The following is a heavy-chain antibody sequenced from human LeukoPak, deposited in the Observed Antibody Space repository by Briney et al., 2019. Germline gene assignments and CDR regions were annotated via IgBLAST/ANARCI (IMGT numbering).Heavy chain of an antibody. V-gene: IGHV4-34*01. CDR3: ARAYCSSTSCLQIDY. CDR1: GGSFSGYY. Sequence: SETLSLTCAVYGGSFSGYYWSWIRQPPGKGLEWIGEINHSGSTNYNPSLKSRVTISVDTSKNQFSLKLSSVTAADTAVYYCARAYCSSTSCLQIDYWGQGTLVTVS. CDR2: INHSGST. J-gene: IGHJ4*02. D-gene: IGHD2-2*01.